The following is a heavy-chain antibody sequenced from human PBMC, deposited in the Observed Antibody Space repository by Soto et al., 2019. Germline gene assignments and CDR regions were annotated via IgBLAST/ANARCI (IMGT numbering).Heavy chain of an antibody. Sequence: ASVKVSCKASGYTFTSYAMHWVRQAPGQRLEWMGWINAGNGNTKYSQKFQGRVTITRDTSASTAYMELSSLRSEDTAVYYCARVYYSSGSYYYYYGMDVWGQGTTVTVSS. V-gene: IGHV1-3*01. J-gene: IGHJ6*02. D-gene: IGHD3-10*01. CDR3: ARVYYSSGSYYYYYGMDV. CDR1: GYTFTSYA. CDR2: INAGNGNT.